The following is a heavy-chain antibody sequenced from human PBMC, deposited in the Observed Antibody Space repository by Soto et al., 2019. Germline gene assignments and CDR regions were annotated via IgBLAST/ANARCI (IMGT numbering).Heavy chain of an antibody. CDR2: IYHSGST. CDR1: GGSISSGGYS. D-gene: IGHD5-18*01. CDR3: ASAWIQRTGDAFDI. V-gene: IGHV4-30-2*01. J-gene: IGHJ3*02. Sequence: SETLSLTCAVSGGSISSGGYSWSWIRQPPGKGLEWIGYIYHSGSTYYNPSLKSRVTISVDRSKNQFSLKLSSVTAADTAVYYCASAWIQRTGDAFDIWGQGTMVTVSS.